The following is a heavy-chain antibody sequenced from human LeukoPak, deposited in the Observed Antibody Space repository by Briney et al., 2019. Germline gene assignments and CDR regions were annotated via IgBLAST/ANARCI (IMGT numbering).Heavy chain of an antibody. CDR2: IYYSGNT. D-gene: IGHD3-16*01. Sequence: PSETLSLTCTVSGGSISPYFWTWIRQPPGKGLEWIGYIYYSGNTNYNPSLKSRVTISVDTSKNQFSLKLTSVTAADTAVYYCGGGQNWFDPWGQGTLVTVSS. J-gene: IGHJ5*02. CDR3: GGGQNWFDP. V-gene: IGHV4-59*08. CDR1: GGSISPYF.